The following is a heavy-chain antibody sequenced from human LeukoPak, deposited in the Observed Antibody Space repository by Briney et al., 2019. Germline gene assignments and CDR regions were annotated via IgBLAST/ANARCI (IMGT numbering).Heavy chain of an antibody. CDR3: AREAVAGHFDY. CDR2: ISVSGTTM. CDR1: GFTFTDYY. Sequence: PGGSLRLSCATSGFTFTDYYMSWIRQAPGKGLEWVSYISVSGTTMYYADSVKGRFTLSRDNAKNTLYLQMNSLRAEDTAVYYCAREAVAGHFDYWGQGTLVTVSS. D-gene: IGHD6-19*01. J-gene: IGHJ4*02. V-gene: IGHV3-11*01.